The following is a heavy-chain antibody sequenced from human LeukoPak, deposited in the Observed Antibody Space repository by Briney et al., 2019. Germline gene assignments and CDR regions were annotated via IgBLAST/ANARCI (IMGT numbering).Heavy chain of an antibody. CDR2: IVYDGSEK. J-gene: IGHJ4*02. CDR3: AKDPRTGAVSGIFYFDY. CDR1: GFSFSRHP. V-gene: IGHV3-30*04. D-gene: IGHD6-19*01. Sequence: GGSLRLSCAASGFSFSRHPMHWVRQAPGKGLEWVAVIVYDGSEKYYKGSVKGRFTISRDNSKNTLYLQMDSLRPEDTAVYYCAKDPRTGAVSGIFYFDYWGQGTLLTVSS.